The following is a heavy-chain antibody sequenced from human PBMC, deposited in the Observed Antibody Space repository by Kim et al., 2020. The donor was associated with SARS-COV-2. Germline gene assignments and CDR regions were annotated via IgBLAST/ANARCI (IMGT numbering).Heavy chain of an antibody. CDR2: SYI. V-gene: IGHV3-21*01. D-gene: IGHD6-13*01. CDR3: ARDGYSSSR. J-gene: IGHJ4*02. Sequence: SYIYYADSVKGRFTISRDNAKNSLYLQMNSLRAEDTAVYYCARDGYSSSRWGQGTLVTVSS.